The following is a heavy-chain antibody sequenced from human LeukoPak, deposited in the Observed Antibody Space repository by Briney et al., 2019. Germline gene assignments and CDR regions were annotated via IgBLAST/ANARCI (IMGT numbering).Heavy chain of an antibody. J-gene: IGHJ2*01. CDR3: AKGNWGERLDWYFDL. D-gene: IGHD1-26*01. CDR2: ITGSGGST. CDR1: GFTFSSYD. Sequence: GGSLRLSCAASGFTFSSYDMSWVRQAPGSGLEWVSGITGSGGSTYYADSVKGRFTVSRDNSKNTLYLQMNSLRAEDTAVYYCAKGNWGERLDWYFDLWGRGTLVTVSS. V-gene: IGHV3-23*01.